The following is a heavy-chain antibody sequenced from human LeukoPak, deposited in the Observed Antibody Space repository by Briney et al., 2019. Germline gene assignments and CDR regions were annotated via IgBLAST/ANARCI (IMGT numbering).Heavy chain of an antibody. CDR3: AKGRGYSSGRGAFDI. CDR2: ISWNSGSI. V-gene: IGHV3-9*03. CDR1: GFTFGDYG. Sequence: PGGSLRLSCAASGFTFGDYGMSWVRQAPGKGLEWVSGISWNSGSIGYADSVKGRFTISRDSAKNYLYLQMNSLRAEDMALYYCAKGRGYSSGRGAFDIWGQGTMVTVSS. D-gene: IGHD6-19*01. J-gene: IGHJ3*02.